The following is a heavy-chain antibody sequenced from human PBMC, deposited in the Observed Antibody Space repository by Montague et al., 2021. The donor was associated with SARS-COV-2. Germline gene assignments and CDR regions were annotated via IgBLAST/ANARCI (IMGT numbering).Heavy chain of an antibody. CDR1: GFTFSSYG. Sequence: SLRLSCAASGFTFSSYGMHWVRQAPGKGLEWVAVISYDGSNKYYADSVKGRFTISRDNSKNTLYLQMNSLRAEDTAVYYCAREMVYDAFDIWGQGTMVTVSS. CDR2: ISYDGSNK. V-gene: IGHV3-30*03. J-gene: IGHJ3*02. CDR3: AREMVYDAFDI. D-gene: IGHD1-14*01.